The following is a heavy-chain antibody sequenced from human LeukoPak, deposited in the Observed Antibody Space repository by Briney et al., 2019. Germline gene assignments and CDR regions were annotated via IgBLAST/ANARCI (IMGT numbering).Heavy chain of an antibody. Sequence: GASVKISCKASGYTFTSYDINRVRQATGQGLERMGWMTPNSGNTDNAHKFQGRVTMTRNTSMSTAYMELSSLRSEDTAVYYWARNKYCDFWSGYYMAIHYYGMDVCGQGATVTVSS. V-gene: IGHV1-8*01. J-gene: IGHJ6*01. CDR2: MTPNSGNT. D-gene: IGHD3-3*01. CDR1: GYTFTSYD. CDR3: ARNKYCDFWSGYYMAIHYYGMDV.